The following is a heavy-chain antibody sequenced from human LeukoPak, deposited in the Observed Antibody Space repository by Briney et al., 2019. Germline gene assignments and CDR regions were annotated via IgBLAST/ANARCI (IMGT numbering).Heavy chain of an antibody. CDR1: GYSISSGYY. D-gene: IGHD3-22*01. CDR2: IYHSGST. CDR3: AREGYYDSSGYYRPPPVPYWYFDL. Sequence: SETLSLTCTVPGYSISSGYYWGWIRQPPGKGLEWIGSIYHSGSTYYNPSLKSRVTISVDTSKNQFSLKLSSVTAADTAVYYCAREGYYDSSGYYRPPPVPYWYFDLWGRGTLVTVSS. V-gene: IGHV4-38-2*02. J-gene: IGHJ2*01.